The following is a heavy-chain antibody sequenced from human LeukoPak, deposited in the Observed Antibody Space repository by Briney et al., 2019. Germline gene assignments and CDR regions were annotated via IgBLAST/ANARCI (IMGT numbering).Heavy chain of an antibody. D-gene: IGHD3-10*01. CDR1: GFTFSTFG. Sequence: PGGSLRLSCAASGFTFSTFGMNWVRQAPGKGLEWVAFIQYDDSIEYYADSVKGRFTISRDNSKNTLYLQMNSLRGDDTAVYYCAKDQGVVGSYDYWGHGTLVTVSS. CDR3: AKDQGVVGSYDY. CDR2: IQYDDSIE. V-gene: IGHV3-30*02. J-gene: IGHJ4*01.